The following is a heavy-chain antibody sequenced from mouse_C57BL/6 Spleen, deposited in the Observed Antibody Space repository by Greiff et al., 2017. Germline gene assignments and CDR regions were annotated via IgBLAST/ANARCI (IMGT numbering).Heavy chain of an antibody. V-gene: IGHV1-69*01. Sequence: QVQLQQPGAELVMPGASVKLSCKASGYTFTSYWMHWVKQRPGQGLEWIGEIDPSDSYTNYNQKFKGKSTLTVDKSSSTAYMQLSSLTSEDSAVYYCARDGSSFPRYFDVWGTGTTVTVSS. D-gene: IGHD1-1*01. CDR2: IDPSDSYT. J-gene: IGHJ1*03. CDR1: GYTFTSYW. CDR3: ARDGSSFPRYFDV.